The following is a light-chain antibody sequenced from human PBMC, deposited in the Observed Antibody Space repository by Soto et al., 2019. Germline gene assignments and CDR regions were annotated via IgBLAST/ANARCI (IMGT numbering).Light chain of an antibody. CDR2: RAS. CDR1: QSISPW. CDR3: QQYRGRPCT. V-gene: IGKV1-5*03. J-gene: IGKJ2*02. Sequence: DIQMTQSPSTLSAYVGERVTITCRASQSISPWLAWYQKKPGKAPNLLIYRASNLQTGVPSRFSGSGSGTEFTLTIKSLQPDDFATYYCQQYRGRPCTFGQGTKLEIE.